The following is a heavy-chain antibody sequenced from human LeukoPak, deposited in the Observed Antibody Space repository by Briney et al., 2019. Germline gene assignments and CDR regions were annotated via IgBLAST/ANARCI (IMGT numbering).Heavy chain of an antibody. V-gene: IGHV4-39*01. J-gene: IGHJ6*02. CDR1: GGSISSRSYY. CDR2: TYYTGTT. CDR3: ARLGAAPGPPHYFYYGMDV. D-gene: IGHD6-13*01. Sequence: PSETLSLTRSVSGGSISSRSYYWGWVRQPPGKGLEWIGSTYYTGTTHYNPSLRSRVTISGDTSKNQVSLKVNSVTAADTAVYYCARLGAAPGPPHYFYYGMDVWGQGTTVTVS.